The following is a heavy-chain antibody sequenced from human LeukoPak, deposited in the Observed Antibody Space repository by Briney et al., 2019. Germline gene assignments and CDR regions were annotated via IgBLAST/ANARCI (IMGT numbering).Heavy chain of an antibody. J-gene: IGHJ6*03. CDR2: IYDSGST. D-gene: IGHD6-13*01. Sequence: PSETLSLTCTVSGASISSGGYYWSWIRQYPGKGLEWIGCIYDSGSTFYTPSLKSRVSISLDTSKTQFSLRVISVTAADTAVYFCARNTGIAAVGNPPYYFYYYMDVWGKGTTVTVSS. V-gene: IGHV4-31*03. CDR1: GASISSGGYY. CDR3: ARNTGIAAVGNPPYYFYYYMDV.